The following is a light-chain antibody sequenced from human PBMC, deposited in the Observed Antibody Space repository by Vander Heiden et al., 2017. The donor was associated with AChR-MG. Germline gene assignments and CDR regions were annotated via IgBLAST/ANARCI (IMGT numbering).Light chain of an antibody. V-gene: IGKV1-27*01. CDR1: HVSSNY. CDR3: QNYNSAPVA. J-gene: IGKJ4*01. CDR2: AAS. Sequence: DIHMTPSSSALSASVGVRVTITCRGSHVSSNYLVWYQQKSGKRPKLLIYAASTLQSGVPSRFSGSGSGTDFTLTISSLQPEDVAAYYCQNYNSAPVAFGEGTKVEIK.